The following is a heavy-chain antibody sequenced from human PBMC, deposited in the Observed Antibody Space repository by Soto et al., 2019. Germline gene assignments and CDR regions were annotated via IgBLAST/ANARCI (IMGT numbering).Heavy chain of an antibody. Sequence: LRLSCAASGFTFSRDGMSWVRQAPGKGLEWVSLITDNGGRTYYADSVKGRFTISRDNTKNTLFLQMNSLRAEDTAVYYCAKERATTTEFEYWGKGALGKSPQ. J-gene: IGHJ4*02. D-gene: IGHD4-17*01. CDR3: AKERATTTEFEY. CDR2: ITDNGGRT. V-gene: IGHV3-23*01. CDR1: GFTFSRDG.